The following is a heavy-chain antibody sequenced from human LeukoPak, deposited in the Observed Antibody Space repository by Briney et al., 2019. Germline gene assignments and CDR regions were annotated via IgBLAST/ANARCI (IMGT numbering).Heavy chain of an antibody. J-gene: IGHJ6*03. CDR2: INHSGYT. CDR1: GESFSGYF. CDR3: ARDRYYGSGSQKYYYYYMDV. D-gene: IGHD3-10*01. V-gene: IGHV4-34*01. Sequence: SETLSLTCAVYGESFSGYFWSWIRQPPGKGLEWIGEINHSGYTNYNPSLKSRVTMSVDTSKNQFSLKVSSVTAADTAVYYCARDRYYGSGSQKYYYYYMDVWGKGTTVTISS.